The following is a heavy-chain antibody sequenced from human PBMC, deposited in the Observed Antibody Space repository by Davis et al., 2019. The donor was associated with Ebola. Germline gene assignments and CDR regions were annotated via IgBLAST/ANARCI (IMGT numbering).Heavy chain of an antibody. CDR2: VSYTGST. D-gene: IGHD2-2*01. J-gene: IGHJ4*02. CDR3: ATIRSREYDFAY. CDR1: GGSIRTNTYF. Sequence: MPSETLSLTCTVSGGSIRTNTYFWGWIRQPPGKGLEWIATVSYTGSTYFDPSLKSRITISVDTSKNQFSLKLTSVTAADTAVYYCATIRSREYDFAYWGQGTLVSVS. V-gene: IGHV4-39*01.